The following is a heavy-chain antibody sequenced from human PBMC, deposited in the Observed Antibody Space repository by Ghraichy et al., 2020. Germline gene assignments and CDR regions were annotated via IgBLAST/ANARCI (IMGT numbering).Heavy chain of an antibody. CDR2: TYYRSKWYN. D-gene: IGHD6-6*01. J-gene: IGHJ3*02. CDR3: ARSIADGHPFDI. Sequence: SQTLSLTCAISGDSVSSNSAAWNWIRQSPSRGLEYLGRTYYRSKWYNDYAASVKSRIAINPDTSKNQFSLQLNSVAPEDTAVYYCARSIADGHPFDIWGQGTLVTVSS. CDR1: GDSVSSNSAA. V-gene: IGHV6-1*01.